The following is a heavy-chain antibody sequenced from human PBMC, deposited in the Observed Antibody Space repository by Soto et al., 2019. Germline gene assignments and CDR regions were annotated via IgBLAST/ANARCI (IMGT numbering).Heavy chain of an antibody. J-gene: IGHJ6*02. Sequence: ETLSLTCTVSGGSISSYYWSWIRQPPGKGLEWIGYIYYSGSTNYNPSLKSRVTISVDTSKNQFSLKLSSVTAADTAVYYCARDGYSSSWYYYYGMDVWGQGTTVTVSS. CDR3: ARDGYSSSWYYYYGMDV. V-gene: IGHV4-59*01. CDR1: GGSISSYY. CDR2: IYYSGST. D-gene: IGHD6-13*01.